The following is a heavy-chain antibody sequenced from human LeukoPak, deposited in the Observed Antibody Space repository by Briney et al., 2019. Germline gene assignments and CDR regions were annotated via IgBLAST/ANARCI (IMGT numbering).Heavy chain of an antibody. J-gene: IGHJ4*02. CDR2: ISSSSSYI. CDR1: GFTFSSYS. V-gene: IGHV3-21*01. CDR3: ARGGSYSISFDY. D-gene: IGHD3-10*01. Sequence: PGGSLRRSCAASGFTFSSYSMNWVRQAPGKGLEWVSSISSSSSYIYYADSVKGPFTISRDNAKNSLYLQMNSLRAEDTAVYYCARGGSYSISFDYWGQGTLVTVSS.